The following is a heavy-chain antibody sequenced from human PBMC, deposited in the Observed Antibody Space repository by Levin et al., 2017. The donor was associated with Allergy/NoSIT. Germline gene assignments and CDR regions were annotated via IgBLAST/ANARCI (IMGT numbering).Heavy chain of an antibody. V-gene: IGHV1-18*01. CDR3: AARSGTYPYYFDY. D-gene: IGHD1-26*01. CDR1: GYTFTSYG. Sequence: ASVKVSCKTSGYTFTSYGISWMRQAPGQGLEWMGWNSTYNGNTNYAQKFQGRVTMSTATSTSTAYMELRSLRSDDTAVYYCAARSGTYPYYFDYWGQGTLVTVSS. J-gene: IGHJ4*02. CDR2: NSTYNGNT.